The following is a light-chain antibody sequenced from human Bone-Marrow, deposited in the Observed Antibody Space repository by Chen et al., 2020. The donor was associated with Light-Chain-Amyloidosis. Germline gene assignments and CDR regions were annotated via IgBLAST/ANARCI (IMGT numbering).Light chain of an antibody. CDR1: KLGDKY. CDR3: QAWDSSTAKNV. CDR2: QDS. V-gene: IGLV3-1*01. Sequence: SYELTQPPSVSVSPGQTASITCSGDKLGDKYACWYQQKPGQSPVLVIYQDSKRPSGIPERFSGSNSGNTATQTISGTQAMDEADYYCQAWDSSTAKNVFGTGTKVTVL. J-gene: IGLJ1*01.